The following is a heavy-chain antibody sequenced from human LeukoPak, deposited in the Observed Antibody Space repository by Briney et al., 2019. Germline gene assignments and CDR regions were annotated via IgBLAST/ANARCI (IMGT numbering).Heavy chain of an antibody. CDR2: ISSSSSYI. V-gene: IGHV3-21*04. J-gene: IGHJ4*02. CDR3: AKDSSPGYCSSTSCYYGYYFDY. D-gene: IGHD2-2*01. CDR1: GFTFSSYS. Sequence: PGGSLRLSCAASGFTFSSYSMNWVRQAPGKGLEWVSSISSSSSYIYYADSVKGRFTISRDNAKNSLYLQMNSLRAEDMALYYCAKDSSPGYCSSTSCYYGYYFDYWGQGTLVTVSS.